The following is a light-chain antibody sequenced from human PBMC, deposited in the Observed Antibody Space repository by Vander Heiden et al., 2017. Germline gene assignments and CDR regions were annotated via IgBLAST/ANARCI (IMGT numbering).Light chain of an antibody. CDR2: DAS. CDR3: QHRSTWPLT. J-gene: IGKJ4*01. V-gene: IGKV3-11*01. Sequence: MVLTQSPATLSLSPGERATLSCRASQNVSIYLSWYQQKPGQAPRLLIDDASRATGIPARFSGSGSGTDFTLTINSLEPEDFAVYFCQHRSTWPLTFGGGTKVEIK. CDR1: QNVSIY.